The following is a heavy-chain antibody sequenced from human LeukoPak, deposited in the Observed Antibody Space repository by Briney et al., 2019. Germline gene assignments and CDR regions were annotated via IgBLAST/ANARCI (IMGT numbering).Heavy chain of an antibody. Sequence: SVKVSCKASGGTFSSYAISWGRQAPGQGLEWIGGVIPIFGTANYAQKFQGRVTITTDESTSTAYMELSSLRSEDTAVYYCARVYYDSSGYYSGGVDYWGQGTLVTVSS. V-gene: IGHV1-69*05. D-gene: IGHD3-22*01. CDR2: VIPIFGTA. CDR1: GGTFSSYA. CDR3: ARVYYDSSGYYSGGVDY. J-gene: IGHJ4*02.